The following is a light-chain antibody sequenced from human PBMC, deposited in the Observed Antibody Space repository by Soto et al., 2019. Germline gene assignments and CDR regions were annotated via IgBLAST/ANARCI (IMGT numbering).Light chain of an antibody. CDR1: QSINTY. CDR2: AAS. V-gene: IGKV1-39*01. CDR3: QQSYSAPFT. J-gene: IGKJ3*01. Sequence: DIPMTQSPSSLSASVGDRVLITCRASQSINTYLNWYQKKSGKAPRVLIYAASSLLSGVPSRFSGSGSGTDFTLTISSLQPEDFATYYCQQSYSAPFTFGPGTTVDAK.